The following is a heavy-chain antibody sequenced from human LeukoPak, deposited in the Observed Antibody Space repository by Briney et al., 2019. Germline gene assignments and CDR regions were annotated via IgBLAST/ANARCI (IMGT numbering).Heavy chain of an antibody. CDR1: GFTFNIYA. V-gene: IGHV3-48*03. CDR2: ISGSGGTT. D-gene: IGHD6-19*01. J-gene: IGHJ4*02. CDR3: ARSSGWYG. Sequence: GGSLRLSCAASGFTFNIYAMNWVRQIPGKGLDWVSSISGSGGTTYYADSVKGRFTISRDNAKNSLYLQMNSLRAEDTAVYYCARSSGWYGWGQGTLVTVSS.